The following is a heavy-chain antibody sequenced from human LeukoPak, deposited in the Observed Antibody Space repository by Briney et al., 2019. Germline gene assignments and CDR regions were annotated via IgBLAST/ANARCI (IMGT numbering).Heavy chain of an antibody. D-gene: IGHD2-15*01. J-gene: IGHJ4*02. V-gene: IGHV3-66*01. CDR1: GFTASIYY. Sequence: GGSLRLSCAVSGFTASIYYMTWVRQAPGKGLEWVSYLYRDGSTYYADSVKDRFSISRDNSKNTVYLQMNSLRAEDTAVYYCARGPGWNYFDYWGQGTLVTASS. CDR3: ARGPGWNYFDY. CDR2: LYRDGST.